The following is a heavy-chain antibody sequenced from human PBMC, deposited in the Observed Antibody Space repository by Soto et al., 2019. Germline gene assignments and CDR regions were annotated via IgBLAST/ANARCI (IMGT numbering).Heavy chain of an antibody. CDR3: ATLWGTMDWVFFDT. V-gene: IGHV1-69*13. D-gene: IGHD1-1*01. J-gene: IGHJ4*01. CDR2: IIPILATT. Sequence: SVKVSCKASGGTFRNLAISWVRQAPGQGPEWMGGIIPILATTHYAQTFQGRLSISADESTRTAFLELDSLRSDDTAVYYCATLWGTMDWVFFDTWGDGTLVTVCS. CDR1: GGTFRNLA.